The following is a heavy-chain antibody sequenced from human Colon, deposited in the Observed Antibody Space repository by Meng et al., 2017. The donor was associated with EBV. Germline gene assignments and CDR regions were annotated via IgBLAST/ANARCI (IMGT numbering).Heavy chain of an antibody. V-gene: IGHV4-4*02. D-gene: IGHD1-1*01. CDR1: GGSISSSNW. CDR3: MRDLLVLEKNEV. CDR2: IFHSGLT. Sequence: QVQLQESGPGLVKPSETLSLTCAGSGGSISSSNWWGWVRQSPEKGLEWIGEIFHSGLTNYNPSLQSRVTISVDKSKNQFSLEVTSVTAADTAIYYCMRDLLVLEKNEVWGRGTLVTVSS. J-gene: IGHJ2*01.